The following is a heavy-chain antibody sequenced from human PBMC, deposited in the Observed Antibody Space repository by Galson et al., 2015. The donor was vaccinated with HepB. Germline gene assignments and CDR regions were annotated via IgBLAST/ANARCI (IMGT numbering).Heavy chain of an antibody. D-gene: IGHD1-1*01. V-gene: IGHV3-23*01. CDR1: GFTFTSYA. CDR2: ISGSGGST. CDR3: ARERYNWNVGLDY. Sequence: SLRLSCAASGFTFTSYAMNWVRQAPGKGLEWVSVISGSGGSTYFADSVKGRFTISRDNSKNTLYLQMNSLRAEDTAVYYCARERYNWNVGLDYWGQGTLVTVSS. J-gene: IGHJ4*02.